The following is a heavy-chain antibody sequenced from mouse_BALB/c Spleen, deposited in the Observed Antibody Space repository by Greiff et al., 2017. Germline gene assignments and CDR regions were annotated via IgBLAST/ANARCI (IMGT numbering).Heavy chain of an antibody. CDR3: VRHEWGNYAMDY. CDR2: IRSKSNNYAT. J-gene: IGHJ4*01. V-gene: IGHV10-1*02. Sequence: DVKLVESGGGLVQPKGSLKLSCAASGFTFNTYAMNWVRQAPGKGLDWVARIRSKSNNYATYYADSVKDRFTISRDDSQSMLYLQMNNLKTEDTAMYYCVRHEWGNYAMDYWGQGTSVTVSS. D-gene: IGHD1-3*01. CDR1: GFTFNTYA.